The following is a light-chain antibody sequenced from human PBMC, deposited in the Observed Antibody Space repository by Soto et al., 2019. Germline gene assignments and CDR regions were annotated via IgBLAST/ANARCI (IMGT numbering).Light chain of an antibody. V-gene: IGKV3-15*01. CDR1: QSVGSN. CDR2: DAS. Sequence: IVVTQSPATLSVSPGERVTLSCRASQSVGSNLAWYQQRPGQAPRLLIYDASTRATGIPDRFSGSGSGTEFNLSISGMQSEDFAVYYCQQFNIWPHMLSFGGGTKLEMK. J-gene: IGKJ4*01. CDR3: QQFNIWPHMLS.